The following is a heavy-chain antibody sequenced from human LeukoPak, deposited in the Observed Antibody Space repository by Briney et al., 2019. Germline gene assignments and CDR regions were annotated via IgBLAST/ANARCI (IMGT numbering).Heavy chain of an antibody. V-gene: IGHV1-2*02. Sequence: GASVKVSCKASGYTFTDFHIHWVRQAPGQGLEWMGWINPKNGGTNYAQNFQGRVTMTRDTSISTTCMELSSLRSDDTAVYYCARGFECGSFDYWGQGTLVTVSS. CDR3: ARGFECGSFDY. CDR2: INPKNGGT. CDR1: GYTFTDFH. J-gene: IGHJ4*02. D-gene: IGHD2-21*01.